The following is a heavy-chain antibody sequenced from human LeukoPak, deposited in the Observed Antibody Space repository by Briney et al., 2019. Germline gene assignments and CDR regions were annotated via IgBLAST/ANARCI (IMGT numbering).Heavy chain of an antibody. V-gene: IGHV3-13*01. D-gene: IGHD6-19*01. CDR2: IGTAADT. CDR1: GFTFSSYD. CDR3: ARGSRAVRWYFDL. Sequence: QTGGSLRLSCAASGFTFSSYDMHWVRQATGEGLEWVSAIGTAADTYYSGSVKGRFTISRDNAKDSSYLQMNNLKAEDTAVYYCARGSRAVRWYFDLWGRGTLVTVSS. J-gene: IGHJ2*01.